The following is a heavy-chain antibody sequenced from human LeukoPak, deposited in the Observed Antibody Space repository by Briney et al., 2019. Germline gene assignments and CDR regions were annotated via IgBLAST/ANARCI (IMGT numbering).Heavy chain of an antibody. CDR1: GGSISSSSYY. D-gene: IGHD4-17*01. Sequence: SETLSLTCTVSGGSISSSSYYWGWIRQPPGKGLEWIGSIYYSGSTNYNPSLKSRLTISVDTSKNQFSLKLSSVTAADTAVYYCARSYGDYITGAYAFDVWGQGTMVTVSS. J-gene: IGHJ3*01. V-gene: IGHV4-39*07. CDR2: IYYSGST. CDR3: ARSYGDYITGAYAFDV.